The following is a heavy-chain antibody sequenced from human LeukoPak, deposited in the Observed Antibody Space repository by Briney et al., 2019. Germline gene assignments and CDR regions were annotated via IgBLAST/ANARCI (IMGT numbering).Heavy chain of an antibody. V-gene: IGHV4-59*01. CDR1: GGSISSYY. D-gene: IGHD3-22*01. CDR2: IYYSGST. Sequence: SETLSPTCTVSGGSISSYYWSWIRQPPGKGLEWIGYIYYSGSTNYNPSLKSRVTISVDTSKNQFSLKLSSVTAADTAVYYCARLYYYDSSGYFDWGQGTLVTVSS. CDR3: ARLYYYDSSGYFD. J-gene: IGHJ4*02.